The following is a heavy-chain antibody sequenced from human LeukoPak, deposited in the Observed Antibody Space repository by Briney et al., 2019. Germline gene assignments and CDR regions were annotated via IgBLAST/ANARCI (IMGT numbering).Heavy chain of an antibody. D-gene: IGHD3-22*01. CDR2: ISSSSSYI. CDR1: GFTFSSYS. J-gene: IGHJ4*02. Sequence: PGGSLRLSCAASGFTFSSYSMNWVRQAPGKGLEWVSSISSSSSYIYYADSVKGRFTISRDNAKNSLCLQMNSLRAEDTAVYYCARRRITMMFDYWGQGTLVTVSS. CDR3: ARRRITMMFDY. V-gene: IGHV3-21*01.